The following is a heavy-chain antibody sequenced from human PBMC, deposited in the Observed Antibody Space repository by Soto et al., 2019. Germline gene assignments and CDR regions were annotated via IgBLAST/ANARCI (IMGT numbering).Heavy chain of an antibody. CDR3: ARRDYYDSSGRRYGTEV. J-gene: IGHJ6*02. CDR1: GYTFTSYG. D-gene: IGHD3-22*01. CDR2: ISAYNGNT. V-gene: IGHV1-18*01. Sequence: ASVKVSCKASGYTFTSYGISWVRQAPGQGLEWMGWISAYNGNTNYAQKLQGRVTMTTDTSTSTAYMELRSLRSDDTAVYCCARRDYYDSSGRRYGTEVWGQGTTVTVSS.